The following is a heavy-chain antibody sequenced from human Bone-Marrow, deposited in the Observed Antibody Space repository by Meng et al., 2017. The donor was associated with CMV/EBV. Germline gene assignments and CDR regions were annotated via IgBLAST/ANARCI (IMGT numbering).Heavy chain of an antibody. J-gene: IGHJ4*02. V-gene: IGHV4-61*01. CDR1: GGSVSSGSYY. D-gene: IGHD6-19*01. CDR2: IYYSGST. CDR3: ARVGYSSTPGIDY. Sequence: SETLSLTCTVSGGSVSSGSYYWSWIRQPPGKGLEWIGYIYYSGSTNYNPSLKSRVTISVDTSKNQFSLKLSSVTAADTAVYYCARVGYSSTPGIDYWGQGTLVTGSS.